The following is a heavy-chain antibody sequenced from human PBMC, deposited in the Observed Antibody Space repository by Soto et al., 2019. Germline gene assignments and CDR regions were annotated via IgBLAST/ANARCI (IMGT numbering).Heavy chain of an antibody. CDR3: AKDLGEIPRLGDYFGMDV. V-gene: IGHV3-30*18. D-gene: IGHD3-16*01. CDR2: LSYDGRNK. CDR1: GFTFTNYG. Sequence: QVQLVESGGGVVQPGRSLRLSCAASGFTFTNYGMHWVRQAPGKGLEFVAVLSYDGRNKYYGDSVKGRFTISRDNSKNTLYLQMNSLPPEDPAVYFCAKDLGEIPRLGDYFGMDVWGQGTPVTVSS. J-gene: IGHJ6*02.